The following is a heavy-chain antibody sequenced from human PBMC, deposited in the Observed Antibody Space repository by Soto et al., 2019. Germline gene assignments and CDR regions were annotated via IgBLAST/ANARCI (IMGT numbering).Heavy chain of an antibody. D-gene: IGHD6-19*01. CDR3: ARYYRCSGCYFFDY. V-gene: IGHV3-7*03. CDR2: INQDGGVT. Sequence: PGGALRVSCVVSGFTFISSFMGWIRQAPGKGLEWVANINQDGGVTYYVDSVEGRFTISRDNTKDSLYLQLNSLRGEDTAIYYCARYYRCSGCYFFDYWGQGTPVTVSS. CDR1: GFTFISSF. J-gene: IGHJ4*02.